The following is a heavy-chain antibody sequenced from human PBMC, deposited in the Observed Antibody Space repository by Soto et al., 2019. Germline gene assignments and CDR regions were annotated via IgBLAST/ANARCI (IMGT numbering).Heavy chain of an antibody. D-gene: IGHD3-10*01. J-gene: IGHJ4*02. Sequence: QVQLVQSGAEVKKPGSSVKVSCKASGDTFSFYTINWVRQAPGLGLEWVGRINPRLSMSNYAQKFQGRVTMTEDKSTNTAYMELRSLRSEDTAMYFCATSYGSGSRAFDSWGQGALVTVSS. CDR1: GDTFSFYT. CDR2: INPRLSMS. CDR3: ATSYGSGSRAFDS. V-gene: IGHV1-69*02.